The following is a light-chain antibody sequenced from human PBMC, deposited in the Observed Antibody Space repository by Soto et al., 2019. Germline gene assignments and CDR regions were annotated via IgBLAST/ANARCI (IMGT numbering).Light chain of an antibody. CDR2: GAS. J-gene: IGKJ5*01. CDR1: QTVSITY. CDR3: PQYGSSPLIS. Sequence: TQPPVSMSCSPGGSPTHSSRASQTVSITYLTWYQQKPGQAPRLLIFGASKRATGIPDRFSGSGSGIDFTLTIRGLEPEDFAVYYCPQYGSSPLISLGQGTRLEIK. V-gene: IGKV3-20*01.